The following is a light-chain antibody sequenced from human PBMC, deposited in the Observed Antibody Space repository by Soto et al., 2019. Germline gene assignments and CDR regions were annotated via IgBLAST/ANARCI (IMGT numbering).Light chain of an antibody. V-gene: IGKV3-20*01. J-gene: IGKJ5*01. Sequence: EIVLTQSPGTLSLSPGERATLSCRASQRVSDNYLAWYQQKPGQAPRLLIYAASSMATGIPDRFDGSGSGTDFTLTISRLEPEDFAVYFCQQYNYWPPITFGQGTRLEIK. CDR1: QRVSDNY. CDR3: QQYNYWPPIT. CDR2: AAS.